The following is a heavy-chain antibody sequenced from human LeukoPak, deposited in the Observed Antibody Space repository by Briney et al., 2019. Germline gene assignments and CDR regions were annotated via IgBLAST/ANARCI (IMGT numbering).Heavy chain of an antibody. J-gene: IGHJ4*02. Sequence: VASVKVSCKASGYTFTGDYMYWVRQAPGQGLEWMGWINPNSGATNYAQNFQGRVTMTTDTSITTSYLELSRLRSDDTAVYYCARSPSTTKVSLGRYFDYWGQGTLVTVSS. V-gene: IGHV1-2*02. CDR1: GYTFTGDY. D-gene: IGHD2-2*01. CDR2: INPNSGAT. CDR3: ARSPSTTKVSLGRYFDY.